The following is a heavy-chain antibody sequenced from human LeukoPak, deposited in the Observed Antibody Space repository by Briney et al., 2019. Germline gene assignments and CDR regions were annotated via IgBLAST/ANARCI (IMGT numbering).Heavy chain of an antibody. Sequence: GGSLRLSCAASGFIFEDYGMTWVRQAPGKGLEWASVINGNGGSRGYAASVKGRFTISRDNANNSLYLQMNSLRAEDTAVYYCARDPGYCSGGSCNYYYYYYMDVWGKGTTVTVSS. CDR3: ARDPGYCSGGSCNYYYYYYMDV. D-gene: IGHD2-15*01. J-gene: IGHJ6*03. CDR1: GFIFEDYG. CDR2: INGNGGSR. V-gene: IGHV3-20*04.